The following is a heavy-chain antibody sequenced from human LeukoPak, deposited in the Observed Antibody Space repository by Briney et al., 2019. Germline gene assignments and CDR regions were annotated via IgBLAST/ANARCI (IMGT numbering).Heavy chain of an antibody. CDR2: ISGSGGST. CDR1: GFTFSSYG. CDR3: ARGRNFWNGDTTDAFDL. Sequence: GGTLRLSCAASGFTFSSYGMSWVRQAPGKGLEWVSAISGSGGSTYYADSVKGRFTISRDNSKNTLYLQMNSLRAEDTAVYYCARGRNFWNGDTTDAFDLWGQGTMVTVSS. V-gene: IGHV3-23*01. J-gene: IGHJ3*01. D-gene: IGHD3-3*01.